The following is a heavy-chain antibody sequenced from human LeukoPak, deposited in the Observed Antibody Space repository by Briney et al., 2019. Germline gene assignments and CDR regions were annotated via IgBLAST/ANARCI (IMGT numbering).Heavy chain of an antibody. V-gene: IGHV3-23*01. D-gene: IGHD7-27*01. Sequence: GGSLRLSCAASRSTFRSHAMSWVRQAPGKGLEWVSTISGTGGSTYYADSVKGRFTISRDTSKNTVYLQMNSLRAEDTAVYYCARDLGSRRDYYYGMDVWGQGTTVTVSS. CDR2: ISGTGGST. J-gene: IGHJ6*02. CDR3: ARDLGSRRDYYYGMDV. CDR1: RSTFRSHA.